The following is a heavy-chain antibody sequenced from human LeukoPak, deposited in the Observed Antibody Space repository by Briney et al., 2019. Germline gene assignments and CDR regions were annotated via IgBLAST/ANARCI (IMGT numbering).Heavy chain of an antibody. CDR1: GSSITTYTH. CDR3: VNSKSNYEAVS. J-gene: IGHJ5*02. V-gene: IGHV4-38-2*02. D-gene: IGHD3-22*01. CDR2: IHHTGNT. Sequence: SSETLSLTCTVSGSSITTYTHWGWIRQSPGKGLEWIASIHHTGNTYYNPSLESRVTISIDTSKNQFSLEVRSVTAADTAFYSCVNSKSNYEAVSWGPGTLVTVSS.